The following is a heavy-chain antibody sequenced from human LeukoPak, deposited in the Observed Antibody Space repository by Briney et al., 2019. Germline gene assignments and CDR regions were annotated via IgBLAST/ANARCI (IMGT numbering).Heavy chain of an antibody. CDR3: ARAIKGRDGYNLDY. D-gene: IGHD5-24*01. J-gene: IGHJ4*02. V-gene: IGHV4-39*07. CDR2: IYYGGST. CDR1: GGSISSSSYY. Sequence: SETLSLTCTVSGGSISSSSYYWGWIRQPPGKGLEWIGNIYYGGSTNYNPSLKSRVTISVDTSKNQFSLKLSSVTAADTAVYYCARAIKGRDGYNLDYWGQGTLVTVSS.